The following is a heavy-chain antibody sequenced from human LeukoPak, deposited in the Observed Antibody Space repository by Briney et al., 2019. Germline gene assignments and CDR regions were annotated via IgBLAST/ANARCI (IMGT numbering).Heavy chain of an antibody. CDR3: ARLVYPNPPTVVSGYYFDY. D-gene: IGHD4-23*01. CDR1: GGSISSYY. CDR2: ISYSGST. J-gene: IGHJ4*02. V-gene: IGHV4-59*08. Sequence: SETLSLTCTVSGGSISSYYWSWIRQPPGKGLEWIGYISYSGSTNYNPSLKSRVTISVDMSKNQFSLKLSSVTAADTAVYYCARLVYPNPPTVVSGYYFDYWGQGTLVTVSS.